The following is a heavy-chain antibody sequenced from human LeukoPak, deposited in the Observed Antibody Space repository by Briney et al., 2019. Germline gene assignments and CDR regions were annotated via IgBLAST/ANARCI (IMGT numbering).Heavy chain of an antibody. CDR3: ATALSEGQQLVGSAFDI. V-gene: IGHV1-24*01. J-gene: IGHJ3*02. D-gene: IGHD6-13*01. CDR1: GYTLTELS. Sequence: ASVKVSCKVSGYTLTELSMHWVRQAAGKGREWMGGFDPEDGETIYAQKFQGRVTMTEDTSTDTAYMELSSLRSEDTAVYYCATALSEGQQLVGSAFDISGQGTMVTVSS. CDR2: FDPEDGET.